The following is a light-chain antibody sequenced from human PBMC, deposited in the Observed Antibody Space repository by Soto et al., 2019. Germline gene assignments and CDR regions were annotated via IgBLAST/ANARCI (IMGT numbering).Light chain of an antibody. J-gene: IGKJ5*01. CDR3: MQALQTPPA. CDR2: LGS. V-gene: IGKV2-28*01. Sequence: DIVMTQSPLSLPVTPGEPASISCRSSQPLLHSNGYNYLDWYLLKPGQSPQLLIYLGSNRASGVPDRFSGRGPGTDFTLKISRVEAEDVGVYYCMQALQTPPAFGQGTRLDIK. CDR1: QPLLHSNGYNY.